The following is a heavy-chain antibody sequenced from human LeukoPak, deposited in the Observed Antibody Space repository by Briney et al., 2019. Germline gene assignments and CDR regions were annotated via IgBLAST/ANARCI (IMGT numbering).Heavy chain of an antibody. CDR3: ARESGHTYDYCDY. V-gene: IGHV3-23*01. D-gene: IGHD5-18*01. CDR1: EFTFSNYA. J-gene: IGHJ4*01. CDR2: ISGSAGTT. Sequence: GGSLRLSCAASEFTFSNYAMIWVRQAPGKGLEWVSAISGSAGTTYYADSVKGRFTISRVNSMNTLYLQMNSLRAEDTAVYYCARESGHTYDYCDYWGHGTLVTVSS.